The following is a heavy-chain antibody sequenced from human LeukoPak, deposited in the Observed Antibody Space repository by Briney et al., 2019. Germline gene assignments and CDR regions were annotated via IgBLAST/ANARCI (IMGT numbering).Heavy chain of an antibody. Sequence: GGSLRLSCAASGFTFSSYSMNWVRQAPGKGLEWVSYISSSSSTIYYADSVKGRFTISRDNAKNSLYLQMNSLRAEDTAVYYCARDEYYGSGSYWATDYWGQGTLVTVSS. V-gene: IGHV3-48*01. CDR2: ISSSSSTI. CDR1: GFTFSSYS. CDR3: ARDEYYGSGSYWATDY. D-gene: IGHD3-10*01. J-gene: IGHJ4*02.